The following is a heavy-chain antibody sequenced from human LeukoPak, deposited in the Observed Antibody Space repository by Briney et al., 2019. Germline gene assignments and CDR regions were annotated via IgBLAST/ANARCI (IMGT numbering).Heavy chain of an antibody. J-gene: IGHJ6*03. Sequence: GASVKVSCKASGYTFTSYDINWVRQATGQGLELMGWMNPNSGNTGYAQKFQGRVTITRNTSISTAYMELSSLRSEDTAVYYCARLTADYSNYYYYYYMDAWGKGTTVTVSS. V-gene: IGHV1-8*01. CDR1: GYTFTSYD. CDR3: ARLTADYSNYYYYYYMDA. D-gene: IGHD4-11*01. CDR2: MNPNSGNT.